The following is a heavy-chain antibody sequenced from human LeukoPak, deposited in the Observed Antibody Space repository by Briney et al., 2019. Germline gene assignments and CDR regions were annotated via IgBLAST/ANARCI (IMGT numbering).Heavy chain of an antibody. CDR3: ASGAVLGIVGVTAIPGY. J-gene: IGHJ4*02. V-gene: IGHV1-46*01. CDR2: INPSGGST. D-gene: IGHD2-21*02. Sequence: ASVKASCKPSGYFFTSYDINWVRQAPGQGLEWMGIINPSGGSTSYAQKIQGRVTITRDPSTSTAYIELSSLRSEDTDVYYCASGAVLGIVGVTAIPGYWGQGSLVTVSS. CDR1: GYFFTSYD.